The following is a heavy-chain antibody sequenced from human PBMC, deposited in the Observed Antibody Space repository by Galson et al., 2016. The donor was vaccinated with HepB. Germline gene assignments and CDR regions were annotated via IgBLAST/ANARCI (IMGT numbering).Heavy chain of an antibody. D-gene: IGHD5-18*01. CDR1: GFRFGTYA. CDR3: ARDGGAAWIQLWFDN. J-gene: IGHJ4*01. CDR2: ISNGGNNK. Sequence: SLRLSCAASGFRFGTYAMHWVRQAPGKGLEWVAGISNGGNNKYYIDSAKGRFTISRDNFRNTLYLQLSSLRVDDTAVYYCARDGGAAWIQLWFDNWGHGTVVTVSS. V-gene: IGHV3-30*04.